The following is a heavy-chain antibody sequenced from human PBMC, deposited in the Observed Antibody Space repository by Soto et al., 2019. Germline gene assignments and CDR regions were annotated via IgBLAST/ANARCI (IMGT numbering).Heavy chain of an antibody. CDR2: INPATGAA. J-gene: IGHJ3*02. Sequence: QLHLVQSGAVVKKPGASVTVSCSASGYPVTAYYMHWVRQAPGRGLEWMGGINPATGAAKYTQTFQGRVPMTRDTSTSTVFMELSGLTSEDTAGFSCATGGGVGVAGSAAFDMWGQGTLVTVSS. D-gene: IGHD3-3*01. CDR1: GYPVTAYY. V-gene: IGHV1-2*02. CDR3: ATGGGVGVAGSAAFDM.